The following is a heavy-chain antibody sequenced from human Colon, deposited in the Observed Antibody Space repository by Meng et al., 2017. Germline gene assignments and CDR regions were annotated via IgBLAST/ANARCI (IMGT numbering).Heavy chain of an antibody. CDR1: GDSVTTTPSS. V-gene: IGHV4-30-2*06. J-gene: IGHJ4*02. Sequence: PQLPESVSRLVKPSQTLSLSCAVSGDSVTTTPSSWSWIRQSPGKGLEWIGNIYDNGYTYYSPSLRSRVTISVDRSNNQFSLNLNSVTAADTAVYFCARGYRGSTYFAYWGQGILVTVSS. D-gene: IGHD3-16*01. CDR3: ARGYRGSTYFAY. CDR2: IYDNGYT.